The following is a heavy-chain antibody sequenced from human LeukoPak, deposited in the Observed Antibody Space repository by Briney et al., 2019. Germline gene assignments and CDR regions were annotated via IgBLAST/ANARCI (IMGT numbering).Heavy chain of an antibody. CDR1: GGTFSSYA. CDR2: IIPIFGTA. D-gene: IGHD3-22*01. V-gene: IGHV1-69*13. CDR3: ARYYYDSSGYSL. Sequence: ASVKVSCKASGGTFSSYAISWVRQAPGQGLEWMGGIIPIFGTANYAQKFQGRVTITADESTSTAYMELSSLRSEDTAVYYCARYYYDSSGYSLWGQGTLVTVSS. J-gene: IGHJ4*02.